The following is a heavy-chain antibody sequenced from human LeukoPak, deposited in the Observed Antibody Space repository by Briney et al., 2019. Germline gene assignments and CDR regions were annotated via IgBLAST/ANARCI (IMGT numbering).Heavy chain of an antibody. J-gene: IGHJ4*02. V-gene: IGHV3-74*03. Sequence: GGSLRLSCAASGFTFSTYWMHWVRQAPGKGLVWVSRIRPEGTTTAYADSVKARFTISRDNSKNTLYLEMNSLRVENTAVYYCARAPTRPTLIVYDLYFDSWGQGSLVTVSS. CDR3: ARAPTRPTLIVYDLYFDS. D-gene: IGHD3-22*01. CDR1: GFTFSTYW. CDR2: IRPEGTTT.